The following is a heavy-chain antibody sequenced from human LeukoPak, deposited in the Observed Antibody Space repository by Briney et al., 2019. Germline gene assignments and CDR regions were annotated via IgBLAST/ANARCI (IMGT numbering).Heavy chain of an antibody. V-gene: IGHV3-49*04. D-gene: IGHD6-19*01. J-gene: IGHJ4*02. CDR2: IRNKANGATA. CDR1: GFSFSDYA. CDR3: SRAYTTGWLGINDF. Sequence: PGGSLRLSCTGSGFSFSDYAMTWVRQAPGKGLEWVGFIRNKANGATADYAASVKGRFTISRDDSKTTAYLQMNSLKTEDTAVYYCSRAYTTGWLGINDFWGQGALVTVSS.